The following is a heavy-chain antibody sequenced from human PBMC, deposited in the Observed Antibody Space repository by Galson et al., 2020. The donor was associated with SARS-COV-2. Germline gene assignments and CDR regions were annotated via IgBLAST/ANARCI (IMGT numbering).Heavy chain of an antibody. CDR2: IYYSGTH. J-gene: IGHJ6*03. CDR1: GGSISRGDYY. CDR3: ARAISIPDRAFCVCMYV. Sequence: SETLSLTCTVSGGSISRGDYYWSWIRQHPGKGLEWIGYIYYSGTHHYNPSLKSRVTISIDTSKNQFSLKLSSVTAADTAVYYCARAISIPDRAFCVCMYVWGKGTTVTVSS. D-gene: IGHD3-3*01. V-gene: IGHV4-31*03.